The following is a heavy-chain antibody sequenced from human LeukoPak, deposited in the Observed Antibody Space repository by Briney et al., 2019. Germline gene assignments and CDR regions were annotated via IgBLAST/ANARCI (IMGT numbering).Heavy chain of an antibody. D-gene: IGHD6-13*01. CDR3: ARAYSSSWYYQYYYYGMDV. CDR1: GFTFSSYG. J-gene: IGHJ6*02. V-gene: IGHV3-30*03. Sequence: GGSLRLSCAASGFTFSSYGLHWVRQAPGQGLEWVAVISFDGSDKYYADAVKGRFTISRDNSKNTLYLQMNSLRAEDTAVYYCARAYSSSWYYQYYYYGMDVWGQGTTVTVSS. CDR2: ISFDGSDK.